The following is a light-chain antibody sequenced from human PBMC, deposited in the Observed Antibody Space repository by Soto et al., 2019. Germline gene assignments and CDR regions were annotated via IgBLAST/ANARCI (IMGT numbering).Light chain of an antibody. CDR2: DAS. Sequence: EIVMTQSPATLSVSPGERATLSCRASQSVSRKLAWYQHKPGQAPRLLIYDASNRATGIPARFSGSGSGTDFALTISSLEPEDFAVYYCQQRSNWPITFGQGTRLEIK. J-gene: IGKJ5*01. V-gene: IGKV3-11*01. CDR1: QSVSRK. CDR3: QQRSNWPIT.